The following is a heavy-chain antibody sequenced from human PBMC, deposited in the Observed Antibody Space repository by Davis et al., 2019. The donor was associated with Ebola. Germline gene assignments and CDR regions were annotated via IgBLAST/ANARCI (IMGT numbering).Heavy chain of an antibody. CDR2: INHSGST. J-gene: IGHJ5*02. V-gene: IGHV4-34*01. CDR1: GGSFSGYY. Sequence: MLSETLSLTCAVYGGSFSGYYWSWIRQPPGKGLEWIGEINHSGSTNYNPSLKSRVTISVDTSKNQFSLKLSSVTAADTAVYYCARVRSYTWFDPWGQGTLVTVSS. CDR3: ARVRSYTWFDP. D-gene: IGHD1-26*01.